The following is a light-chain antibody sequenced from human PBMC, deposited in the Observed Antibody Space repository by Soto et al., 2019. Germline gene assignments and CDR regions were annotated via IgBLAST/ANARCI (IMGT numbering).Light chain of an antibody. CDR1: QSLSSNY. Sequence: EIVLTQSPGTLSLSPGERATLSCRASQSLSSNYLAWYQQKPGQAPRLLIYAASDRAAGTPDRFSGSGSGPVFTLTITRLEPDDFAVYYCQQYGSSPPATFGGGTKVEI. CDR2: AAS. CDR3: QQYGSSPPAT. V-gene: IGKV3-20*01. J-gene: IGKJ4*01.